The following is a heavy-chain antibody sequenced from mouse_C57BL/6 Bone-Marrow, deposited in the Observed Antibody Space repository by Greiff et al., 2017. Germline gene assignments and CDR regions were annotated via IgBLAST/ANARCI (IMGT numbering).Heavy chain of an antibody. V-gene: IGHV14-4*01. J-gene: IGHJ4*01. CDR1: GFNIKDDY. D-gene: IGHD2-3*01. CDR2: IVPENGDT. CDR3: SCDGPYYAMDY. Sequence: EVQLQQSGAELVRPGASVKLSCTASGFNIKDDYMHWVKQRPEQGLEWIGWIVPENGDTEYASKFQGKATITADTSSNTAYLHLSSLTSEDTAVYYCSCDGPYYAMDYWGQGTSVTVSS.